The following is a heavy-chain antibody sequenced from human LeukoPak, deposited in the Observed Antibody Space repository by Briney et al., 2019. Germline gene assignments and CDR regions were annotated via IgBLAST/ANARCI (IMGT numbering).Heavy chain of an antibody. Sequence: ASVKVSCKASGYTFTNYAVSWVRQARGQGLEWMGRIIPILGIANYAQKFQGRVTITADKSTSTAYMELSSLRSEDTAVYYCASSTDSGYDYFDYWGQGTLVTVSS. CDR1: GYTFTNYA. CDR3: ASSTDSGYDYFDY. CDR2: IIPILGIA. D-gene: IGHD5-12*01. J-gene: IGHJ4*02. V-gene: IGHV1-69*04.